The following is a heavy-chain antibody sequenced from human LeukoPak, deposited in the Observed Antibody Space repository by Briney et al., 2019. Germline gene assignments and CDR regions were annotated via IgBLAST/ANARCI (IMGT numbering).Heavy chain of an antibody. CDR1: GFTFSTYA. Sequence: GGSLRLSCAASGFTFSTYAMSWVRQAPGKGLEWVANIKQDGSEKYYVDSVKGRFTISRDNAKNSLYLQMSSLRAEDTAVYYCARGSYGGNTLDYWGQGTLVTVSS. CDR2: IKQDGSEK. CDR3: ARGSYGGNTLDY. J-gene: IGHJ4*02. D-gene: IGHD4-23*01. V-gene: IGHV3-7*05.